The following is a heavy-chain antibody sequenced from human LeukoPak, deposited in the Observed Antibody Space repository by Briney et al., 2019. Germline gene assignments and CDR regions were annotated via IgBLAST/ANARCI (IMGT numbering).Heavy chain of an antibody. CDR3: TTAPTRTWLPYFGY. J-gene: IGHJ4*02. Sequence: TAGGSLRLSCAVSGLTFTDAWVSWVRQAPGKGLEWVARITASGTENYAAPVKARFTASRDDSKTTVYLQMKSLTTDDTAVYYCTTAPTRTWLPYFGYWGQGTVVTASS. CDR1: GLTFTDAW. V-gene: IGHV3-15*01. CDR2: ITASGTE. D-gene: IGHD5-24*01.